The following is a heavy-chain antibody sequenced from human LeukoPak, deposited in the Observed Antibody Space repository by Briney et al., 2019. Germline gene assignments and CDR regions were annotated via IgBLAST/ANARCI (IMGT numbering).Heavy chain of an antibody. D-gene: IGHD5-24*01. J-gene: IGHJ3*02. V-gene: IGHV3-30*03. Sequence: GGSLRLSCAASGFTFSSYGMHWVRQAPGKGLEWVAVISYDGSNKYYADSVKGRFTISGDSSKNTLYLQMNSLRAEDTAVYYCARGRDGYNLVDAFDIWGQGIMVTVSS. CDR3: ARGRDGYNLVDAFDI. CDR1: GFTFSSYG. CDR2: ISYDGSNK.